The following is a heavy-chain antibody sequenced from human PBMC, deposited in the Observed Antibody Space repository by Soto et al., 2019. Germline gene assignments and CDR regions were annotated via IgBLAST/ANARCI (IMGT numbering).Heavy chain of an antibody. Sequence: PGESLKISCNGSGYRITIYWISCVRQMPGKGLEWMGRIDPSDSYTNYSPSFQGHVTISADKSISTAYLQWSSLKASDTAMYYCASRYCSGGSCYHAFDIWGQGTMVTVS. CDR1: GYRITIYW. D-gene: IGHD2-15*01. CDR3: ASRYCSGGSCYHAFDI. J-gene: IGHJ3*02. CDR2: IDPSDSYT. V-gene: IGHV5-10-1*01.